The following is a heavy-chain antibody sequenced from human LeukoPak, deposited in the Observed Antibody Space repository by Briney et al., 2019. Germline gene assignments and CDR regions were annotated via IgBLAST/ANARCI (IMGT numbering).Heavy chain of an antibody. CDR1: TFTFSSYA. J-gene: IGHJ4*02. Sequence: PGGSLRLSCAGSTFTFSSYAMSWVRQAPGKGLEWVSGISGSGGSTYFADSVKGRFTISRDNSKNRVYLQMNSLRVEDTAVFYCARDQYDTWSRRGNFDSWGQGTLVIVSS. CDR3: ARDQYDTWSRRGNFDS. CDR2: ISGSGGST. V-gene: IGHV3-23*01. D-gene: IGHD3-3*01.